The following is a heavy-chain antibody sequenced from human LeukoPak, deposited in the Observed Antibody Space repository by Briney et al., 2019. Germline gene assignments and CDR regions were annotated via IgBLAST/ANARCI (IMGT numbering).Heavy chain of an antibody. V-gene: IGHV1-69*05. J-gene: IGHJ6*03. D-gene: IGHD2-15*01. Sequence: ASVKVSCKASGGTFSSYAISWVRQAPGQGLEWMGGIIPIFGTANYAQKFQGTVTITTDESTSTAYMELSSLRSEDTAVYYCARGTLGYCSGGSCYSPFYYYYYMDVWGKGTTVTVSS. CDR3: ARGTLGYCSGGSCYSPFYYYYYMDV. CDR2: IIPIFGTA. CDR1: GGTFSSYA.